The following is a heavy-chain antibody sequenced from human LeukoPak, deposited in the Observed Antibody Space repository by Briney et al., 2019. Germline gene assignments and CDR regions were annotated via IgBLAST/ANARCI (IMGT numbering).Heavy chain of an antibody. CDR2: INHSGST. CDR1: GGSFSGYY. J-gene: IGHJ4*02. Sequence: SETLSLTCAVYGGSFSGYYWSWIRQPPEKGLEWIGEINHSGSTNYNPSLKSRVTISVDTSKNQFSLKLSSVTAADTAVYYCAIASSLYDFWSGYRTPLDYWGQGTLVTVSS. D-gene: IGHD3-3*01. V-gene: IGHV4-34*01. CDR3: AIASSLYDFWSGYRTPLDY.